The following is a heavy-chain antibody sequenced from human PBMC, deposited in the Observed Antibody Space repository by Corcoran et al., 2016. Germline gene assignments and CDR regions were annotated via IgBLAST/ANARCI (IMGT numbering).Heavy chain of an antibody. CDR3: TTNIGNS. D-gene: IGHD5-12*01. CDR2: IKDKTDGGTT. V-gene: IGHV3-15*01. J-gene: IGHJ4*02. Sequence: EVQLVESGGGLVKPGGSLRLSCAASGFTFSNAWMTWVRQAPGKGLEWVGLIKDKTDGGTTHYAAPVKGRFTISRNDSENTRYLQMSSLKVEDTAVYYCTTNIGNSWGQGTLVTVSS. CDR1: GFTFSNAW.